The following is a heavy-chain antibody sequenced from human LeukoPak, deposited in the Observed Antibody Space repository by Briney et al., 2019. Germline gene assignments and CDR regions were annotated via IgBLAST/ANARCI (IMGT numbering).Heavy chain of an antibody. J-gene: IGHJ6*03. V-gene: IGHV3-21*01. Sequence: GGSLRLSCAASGFTFSSYSMNWVRQAPGKGLEWVSSISSSSSYIYYADSVKGRCTISRDNAKNSLYLQMNSLRAEDTAVYYCARHLRYCSSTSCYIYYYMDVWGKGTTVTVSS. D-gene: IGHD2-2*02. CDR3: ARHLRYCSSTSCYIYYYMDV. CDR2: ISSSSSYI. CDR1: GFTFSSYS.